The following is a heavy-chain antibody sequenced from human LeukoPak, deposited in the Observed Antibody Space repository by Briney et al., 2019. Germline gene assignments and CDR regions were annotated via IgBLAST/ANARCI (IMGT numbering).Heavy chain of an antibody. D-gene: IGHD6-13*01. Sequence: ASVKVSCKASGYTFTGYYMHWVRQAPGQGLEGMGWINPNSVGTNYAQKFQGRVTMTRDTSISTAYMELSRLRSDDTAVYYCARGGDSSSWYGWFDPWGQGTLVTVSS. V-gene: IGHV1-2*02. CDR3: ARGGDSSSWYGWFDP. CDR2: INPNSVGT. CDR1: GYTFTGYY. J-gene: IGHJ5*02.